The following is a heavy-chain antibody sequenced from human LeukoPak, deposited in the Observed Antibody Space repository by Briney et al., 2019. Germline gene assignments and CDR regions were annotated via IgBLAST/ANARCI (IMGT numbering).Heavy chain of an antibody. CDR3: ARVFGGNSLDH. V-gene: IGHV4-4*07. Sequence: PSETLSLTCTVSLGSINNYYWSWIRQPAGKGLEWIGRIYKSGTTYYSPSLKSRVTMSVDTSKNQFSLRLSAVTAADTAIYYCARVFGGNSLDHWGQGTLVAVSS. CDR2: IYKSGTT. CDR1: LGSINNYY. D-gene: IGHD4-23*01. J-gene: IGHJ4*02.